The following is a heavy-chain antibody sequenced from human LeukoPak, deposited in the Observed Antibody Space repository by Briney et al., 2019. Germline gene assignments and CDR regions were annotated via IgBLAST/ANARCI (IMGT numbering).Heavy chain of an antibody. D-gene: IGHD3-10*01. CDR2: ISAYNGNT. V-gene: IGHV1-18*01. J-gene: IGHJ6*02. CDR3: ARDKGVSGSGSYYYYYYYYGMDV. Sequence: ASVKVSCKASGYAFTSYGISWVRQAPGQGLEWMGWISAYNGNTNYAQKLQGRVTMTTDTSTSTAYMELRSLRSDDTAVYYCARDKGVSGSGSYYYYYYYYGMDVWGQGTTVTVSS. CDR1: GYAFTSYG.